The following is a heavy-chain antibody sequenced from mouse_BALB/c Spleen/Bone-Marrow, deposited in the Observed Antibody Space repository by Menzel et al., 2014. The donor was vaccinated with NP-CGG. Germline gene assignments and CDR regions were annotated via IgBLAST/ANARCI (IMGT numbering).Heavy chain of an antibody. CDR1: GYAFTNYL. J-gene: IGHJ2*01. CDR3: ARGAYYGNYFDY. D-gene: IGHD2-10*01. V-gene: IGHV1-54*01. Sequence: VKVVDSGAELVRPGTSVKVSCKASGYAFTNYLIEWVKQRPGPGLEWIGVINPGSGGTNYNEKFEGKATLTADKSSSTAYMQLSSLTSDDSAVYFCARGAYYGNYFDYWGQGTTLTVSS. CDR2: INPGSGGT.